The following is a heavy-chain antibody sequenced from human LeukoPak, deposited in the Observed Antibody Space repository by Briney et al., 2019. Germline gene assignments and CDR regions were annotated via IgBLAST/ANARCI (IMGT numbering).Heavy chain of an antibody. Sequence: ASVKVSCKASGYTFTDNYIFWIPQAPGQGLDWMGWINPNSGSTRYTHEYEGRVTMTKDTSINTVYMDLSSLTSDDTAVYYCARGASYYASGSFFPWGQGTLVTVSS. V-gene: IGHV1-2*02. D-gene: IGHD3-10*01. CDR1: GYTFTDNY. J-gene: IGHJ5*02. CDR2: INPNSGST. CDR3: ARGASYYASGSFFP.